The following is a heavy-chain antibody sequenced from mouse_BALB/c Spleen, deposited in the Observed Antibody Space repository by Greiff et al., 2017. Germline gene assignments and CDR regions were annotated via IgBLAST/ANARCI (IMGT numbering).Heavy chain of an antibody. D-gene: IGHD2-4*01. CDR3: ARTPLITTRAMDY. Sequence: VQGVESGPGLVQPSQSLSITCTVSGFSLTSYGVHWVRQSPGKGLEWLGVIWSGGSTDYNAAFISRLSISKDNSKSQVFFKMNSLQANDTAIYYCARTPLITTRAMDYWGQGTSVTVSS. CDR1: GFSLTSYG. J-gene: IGHJ4*01. V-gene: IGHV2-2*02. CDR2: IWSGGST.